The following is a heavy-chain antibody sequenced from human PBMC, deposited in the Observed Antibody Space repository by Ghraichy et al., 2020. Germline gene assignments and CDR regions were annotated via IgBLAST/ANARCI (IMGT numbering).Heavy chain of an antibody. D-gene: IGHD6-19*01. V-gene: IGHV3-53*01. Sequence: GGSLRLSCAASGLTVSSNYISWVRQDPGRGLEWVSVFYSDGSTYYADSVKGRFIISRDDSKNTVYLQMNSLRADDSAIYYCARASGWLRRAAFDMWGQGTRVTVSS. J-gene: IGHJ3*02. CDR1: GLTVSSNY. CDR2: FYSDGST. CDR3: ARASGWLRRAAFDM.